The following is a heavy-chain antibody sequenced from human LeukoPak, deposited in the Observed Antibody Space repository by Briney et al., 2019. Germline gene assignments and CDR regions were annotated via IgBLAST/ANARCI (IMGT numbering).Heavy chain of an antibody. V-gene: IGHV3-30*18. D-gene: IGHD4-17*01. CDR1: GFTFSSYG. Sequence: PGGSLRLSCAASGFTFSSYGMHWVRQAPGKGLEWVAVISYDGSNKYYADSVKGRFTISRDNSKNTLYLQMNSLRAEDTAVYYCAKDTRTPSFTLSVTTKDYWGQGTLVTVSS. J-gene: IGHJ4*02. CDR2: ISYDGSNK. CDR3: AKDTRTPSFTLSVTTKDY.